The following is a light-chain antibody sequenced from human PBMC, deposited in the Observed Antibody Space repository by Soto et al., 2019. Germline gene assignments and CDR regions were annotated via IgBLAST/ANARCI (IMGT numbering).Light chain of an antibody. CDR3: MGALQSPPT. Sequence: DIVVTQSPLSLPVTPGEPASISCRSSHSLLHSNGYNYLDWYLQKPGQSPQLLIYLGSNRASGVPGRFSASASGTDFTLTISRVEAEDVGVYYCMGALQSPPTFGQGTKVDIK. CDR1: HSLLHSNGYNY. J-gene: IGKJ1*01. CDR2: LGS. V-gene: IGKV2-28*01.